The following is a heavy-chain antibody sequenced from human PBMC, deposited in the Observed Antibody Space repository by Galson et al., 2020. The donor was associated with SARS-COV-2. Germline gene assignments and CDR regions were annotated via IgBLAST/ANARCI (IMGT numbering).Heavy chain of an antibody. J-gene: IGHJ6*03. CDR2: INPNSGGT. V-gene: IGHV1-2*04. CDR3: ARGGCSSTSCEARYYYMDV. Sequence: ASVKVSCKASGYTFTGYYMHWVRQAPGQGLEWMGWINPNSGGTNYAQKFQGWVTMTRDTSINTAYMELSRLRSDDTAVYYCARGGCSSTSCEARYYYMDVWGKGTTVTVSS. D-gene: IGHD2-2*01. CDR1: GYTFTGYY.